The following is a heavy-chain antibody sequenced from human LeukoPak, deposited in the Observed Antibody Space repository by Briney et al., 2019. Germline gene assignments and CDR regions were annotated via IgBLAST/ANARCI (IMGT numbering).Heavy chain of an antibody. Sequence: SETLSLTCAVYGGSFSGYYWSWIRQPPGKGLEWIGEINHSGSTNYNPSLKSRVTISVDTSKNQFSLKLSSVTAVDTAVYYCAGRRWYSYGFGGISYYYYGMDVWGQGTTVTVSS. CDR3: AGRRWYSYGFGGISYYYYGMDV. V-gene: IGHV4-34*01. J-gene: IGHJ6*02. CDR1: GGSFSGYY. CDR2: INHSGST. D-gene: IGHD5-18*01.